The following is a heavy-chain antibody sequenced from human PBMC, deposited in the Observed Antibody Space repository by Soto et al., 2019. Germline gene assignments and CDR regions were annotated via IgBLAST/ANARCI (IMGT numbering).Heavy chain of an antibody. CDR1: GFTVSSNY. CDR2: IYSGGST. Sequence: EVPLVESGGGLVQPGGSLRLSCAASGFTVSSNYMSWVRQAPGKGLEWVSVIYSGGSTYYADSVKGRFTISRDNSKNTLYLQMNSLRAEDTAVYYCARDRGSSRSNDYWGQGTLVTVSS. D-gene: IGHD6-13*01. J-gene: IGHJ4*02. V-gene: IGHV3-66*01. CDR3: ARDRGSSRSNDY.